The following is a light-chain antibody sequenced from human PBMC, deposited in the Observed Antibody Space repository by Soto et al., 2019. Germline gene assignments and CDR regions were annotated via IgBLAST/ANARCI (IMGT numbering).Light chain of an antibody. Sequence: EVVMTQSPGTLSVSTGEGATLSCRASHSVDSNLAWYQQKPGQAPMLLMDGAATRPSGIPDRFSGSGSGTEFTLTISSLQSEDFAVYYCQQYDSWPLTFGGGTKVEIK. J-gene: IGKJ4*01. CDR2: GAA. CDR1: HSVDSN. V-gene: IGKV3D-15*01. CDR3: QQYDSWPLT.